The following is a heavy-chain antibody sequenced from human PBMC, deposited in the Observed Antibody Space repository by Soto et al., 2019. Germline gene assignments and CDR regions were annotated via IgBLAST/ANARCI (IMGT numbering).Heavy chain of an antibody. J-gene: IGHJ6*02. CDR2: ISWDGGST. CDR3: AKSSGYYASSGSNHYYYGMDV. Sequence: GGSLRLSCAASGFTFDDYAMHWVRQAPGKGLEWVSLISWDGGSTYYADSVKGRFTISRDNSKNSLYLQMNSLRAEDTALYYCAKSSGYYASSGSNHYYYGMDVWGQGTTVTVSS. D-gene: IGHD3-22*01. V-gene: IGHV3-43D*04. CDR1: GFTFDDYA.